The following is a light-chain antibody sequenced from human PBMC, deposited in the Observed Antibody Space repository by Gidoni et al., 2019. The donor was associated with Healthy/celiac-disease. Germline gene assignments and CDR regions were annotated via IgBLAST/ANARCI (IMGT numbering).Light chain of an antibody. CDR1: PSVSSN. CDR2: GAS. Sequence: EIVMTQSPATLSVSPGERATLSCRASPSVSSNLAWYQQKPGQAPRLLIYGASTRATGIPARFSGSGSGTEFTLTISSLQSEDFAVYYCLQYNNWPTYTFGQGTKLEIK. CDR3: LQYNNWPTYT. V-gene: IGKV3-15*01. J-gene: IGKJ2*01.